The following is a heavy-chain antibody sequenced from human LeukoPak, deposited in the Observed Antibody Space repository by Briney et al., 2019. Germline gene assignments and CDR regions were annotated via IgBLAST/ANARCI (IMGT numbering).Heavy chain of an antibody. Sequence: GGSLTLSCAASGFTFRTTWMHWVRQAPGKGLVWVSRINTDGTTTYADSVQGRFTIFRDNTKNTLYLQMDSLRVEDTAVYYCGRDRNYSIDYWGQGTLVTVSS. V-gene: IGHV3-74*01. J-gene: IGHJ4*02. CDR1: GFTFRTTW. CDR3: GRDRNYSIDY. CDR2: INTDGTT. D-gene: IGHD2-15*01.